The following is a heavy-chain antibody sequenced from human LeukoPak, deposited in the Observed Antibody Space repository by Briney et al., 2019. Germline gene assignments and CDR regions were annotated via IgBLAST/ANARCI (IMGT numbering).Heavy chain of an antibody. CDR3: ARVGEGCFDH. Sequence: SETLSLTCTVSGGSISTYYWSWIRQPPGKGLEWIGYIYYSGNTNYNPSLKTRVTISIDTSKNQFSLRLRSVTAADTAVYYCARVGEGCFDHWGQGTLATVSS. J-gene: IGHJ4*02. CDR2: IYYSGNT. V-gene: IGHV4-59*01. CDR1: GGSISTYY.